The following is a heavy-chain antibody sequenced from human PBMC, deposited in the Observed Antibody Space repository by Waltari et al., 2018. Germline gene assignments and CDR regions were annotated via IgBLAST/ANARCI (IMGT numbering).Heavy chain of an antibody. CDR3: SVLWSGKP. D-gene: IGHD3-3*01. CDR1: GYPFCDYA. CDR2: ITNTAYAKTS. V-gene: IGHV3-49*03. J-gene: IGHJ5*02. Sequence: EVQLVEPGAGLLQPGRPLRLTSSADGYPFCDYAMSLFRQAPGKGLGWLAFITNTAYAKTSSYAVSVRGRSTISSDDSKRVADLEMDNLNSEATTNYYGSVLWSGKPCGQGTLVTVSS.